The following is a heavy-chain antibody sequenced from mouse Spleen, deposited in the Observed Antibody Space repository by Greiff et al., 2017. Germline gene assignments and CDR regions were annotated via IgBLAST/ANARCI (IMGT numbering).Heavy chain of an antibody. J-gene: IGHJ4*01. D-gene: IGHD2-4*01. V-gene: IGHV1-76*01. CDR2: IYPGSGNT. CDR3: ARHGITTRGNYAMDY. CDR1: GYTFTDYY. Sequence: VKLQESGAELVRPGASVKLSCKASGYTFTDYYINWVKQRPGQGLEWIARIYPGSGNTYYNEKFKGKATLTAEKSSSTAYMQLSSLTSEDSAVYFCARHGITTRGNYAMDYWGQGTSVTVSS.